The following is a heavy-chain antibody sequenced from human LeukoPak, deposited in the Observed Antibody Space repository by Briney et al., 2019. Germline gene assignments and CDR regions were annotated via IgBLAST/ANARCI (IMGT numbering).Heavy chain of an antibody. CDR3: ARDRWQQLVPRFDY. CDR1: GYTFTGYY. V-gene: IGHV1-2*04. J-gene: IGHJ4*02. Sequence: ASVKVSCKASGYTFTGYYMHWVRQAPGQGLEWMGWINPNSGGTNYAQKFQGWVTMTRDTSISTAYMELSRLRSDDTAVYYCARDRWQQLVPRFDYWGQGTLVTVSS. CDR2: INPNSGGT. D-gene: IGHD6-13*01.